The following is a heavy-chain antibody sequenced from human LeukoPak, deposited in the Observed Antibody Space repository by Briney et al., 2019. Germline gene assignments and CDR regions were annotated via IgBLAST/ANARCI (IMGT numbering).Heavy chain of an antibody. V-gene: IGHV4-38-2*02. CDR3: ARAPVSGRTYYYYMDV. J-gene: IGHJ6*03. CDR1: GYSISSGFY. CDR2: IFHSGST. Sequence: SETLSLTCTVSGYSISSGFYWGWIRQPPGKGLVWIGTIFHSGSTYYNPSLSSRVTISIDTSKNRFSLKLSSVTAADTAVYYCARAPVSGRTYYYYMDVWGKGTTVTISS. D-gene: IGHD1-26*01.